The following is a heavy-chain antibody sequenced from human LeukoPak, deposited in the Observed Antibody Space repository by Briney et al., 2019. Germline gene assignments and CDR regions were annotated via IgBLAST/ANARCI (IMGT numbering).Heavy chain of an antibody. CDR1: GFTFVDYA. Sequence: GGSLRLSCAASGFTFVDYAMHWVRQAPGKGLEWVSGISWNSGSIGYADSVKGRFTISRDNAKNSLYLQMNSLRAEDTALYYCAKGVVVVVTAYFDYWGQGTLVTVSS. CDR2: ISWNSGSI. J-gene: IGHJ4*02. D-gene: IGHD2-21*02. V-gene: IGHV3-9*01. CDR3: AKGVVVVVTAYFDY.